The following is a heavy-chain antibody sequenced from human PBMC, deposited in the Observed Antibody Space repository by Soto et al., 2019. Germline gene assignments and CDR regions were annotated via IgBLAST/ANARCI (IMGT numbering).Heavy chain of an antibody. CDR2: FDPEDGET. CDR1: GYTLTELS. D-gene: IGHD4-17*01. CDR3: ATLVHREGGYGDRVEWYFDL. V-gene: IGHV1-24*01. J-gene: IGHJ2*01. Sequence: QVQLVQSGAEVKKPGASVKVSCKVSGYTLTELSMHWVRQAPGKGLEWMGGFDPEDGETIYAQKFQGRVTMTEDTSTDTAYMELSSLRSEDTAVYYCATLVHREGGYGDRVEWYFDLWGRGTLVTVSS.